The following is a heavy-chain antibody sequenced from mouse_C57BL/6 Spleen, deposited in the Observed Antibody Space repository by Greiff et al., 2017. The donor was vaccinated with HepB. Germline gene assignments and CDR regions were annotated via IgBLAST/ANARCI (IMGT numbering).Heavy chain of an antibody. CDR2: IRNKANGYTT. Sequence: EVQRVESGGGLVQPGGSLSLSCAASGFTFTDYYMSWVRQPPGKALEWLGFIRNKANGYTTEYSASVKGRFTISRDNSQSILYLQMNALRAEDSATYYCARYEGNYKVFAYWGQGTLVTVSA. V-gene: IGHV7-3*01. CDR1: GFTFTDYY. CDR3: ARYEGNYKVFAY. J-gene: IGHJ3*01. D-gene: IGHD2-1*01.